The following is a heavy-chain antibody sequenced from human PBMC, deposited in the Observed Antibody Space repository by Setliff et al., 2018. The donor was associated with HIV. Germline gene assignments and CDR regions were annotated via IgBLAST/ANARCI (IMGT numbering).Heavy chain of an antibody. CDR2: IYTSGST. Sequence: ETLSLTCTVFGGSISISDWSWIRQPPGKGLEWIGYIYTSGSTNYNPSLKSRVTISVDTSKNQFSLKLNSVTAADTAVYFCARARYGTSFDPWGQGTLVTVSS. CDR1: GGSISISD. J-gene: IGHJ5*02. V-gene: IGHV4-4*09. CDR3: ARARYGTSFDP. D-gene: IGHD3-9*01.